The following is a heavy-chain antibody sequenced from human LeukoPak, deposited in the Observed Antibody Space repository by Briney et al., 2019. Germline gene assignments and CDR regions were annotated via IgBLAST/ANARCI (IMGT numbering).Heavy chain of an antibody. CDR3: ARLAPDYADYCFDP. J-gene: IGHJ5*02. CDR2: IYPTDSIT. D-gene: IGHD4-17*01. V-gene: IGHV5-51*01. Sequence: KRGESLKISCQTSGYDFSPKWIGWVRQMPGKGLEWMGIIYPTDSITRYSPSFQGHVSISVDTSINTAYLQWASLRPSDTAMYFCARLAPDYADYCFDPWGQGTLVTVSS. CDR1: GYDFSPKW.